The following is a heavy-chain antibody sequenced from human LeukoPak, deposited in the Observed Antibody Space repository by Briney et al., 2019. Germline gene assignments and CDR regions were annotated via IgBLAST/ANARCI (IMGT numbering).Heavy chain of an antibody. V-gene: IGHV4-34*01. CDR1: GVSFDDYY. CDR3: TRMTAGHDY. Sequence: PSETLSLTCAVSGVSFDDYYWSWVRQTPGKGLQWIGEINHSGYTNDSPSLKSRVTLSIDTSRKQFSLNLRSVTVADTGIYYCTRMTAGHDYWGQGTLVTVSS. CDR2: INHSGYT. D-gene: IGHD2-21*02. J-gene: IGHJ4*02.